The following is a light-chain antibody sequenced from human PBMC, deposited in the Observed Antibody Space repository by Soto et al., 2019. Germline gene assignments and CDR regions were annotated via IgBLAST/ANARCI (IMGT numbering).Light chain of an antibody. Sequence: SYELSQPPSVSEAPGKTARITCGGNNFGSKTVHWYQQKPGQAPVLVIYYDNDRPLGIPERFSGSKSGNTATLTISRVEAGDEADYYCQVWDSSSDHVLFGGGTKLTVL. J-gene: IGLJ2*01. CDR2: YDN. CDR3: QVWDSSSDHVL. V-gene: IGLV3-21*04. CDR1: NFGSKT.